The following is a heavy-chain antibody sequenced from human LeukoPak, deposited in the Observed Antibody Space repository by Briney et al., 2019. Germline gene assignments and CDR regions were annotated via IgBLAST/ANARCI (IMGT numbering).Heavy chain of an antibody. CDR3: ARDRNTGSSYENLFEY. V-gene: IGHV3-74*01. D-gene: IGHD1-26*01. Sequence: GGSLRLSCAASGFTFSTYWMHWVRQAPGKGLVWVSRINSDGSSTSYADSVKGRFTISRDNAKNTLYLQMNSLRAEDTSVYYCARDRNTGSSYENLFEYWGQGSLVTVSS. J-gene: IGHJ4*02. CDR2: INSDGSST. CDR1: GFTFSTYW.